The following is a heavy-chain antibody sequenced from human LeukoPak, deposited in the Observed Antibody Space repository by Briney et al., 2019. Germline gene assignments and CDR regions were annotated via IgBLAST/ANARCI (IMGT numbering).Heavy chain of an antibody. Sequence: PGGSLRLSCAASGFTFSGSAMPWVRQASGKGLEWVGRIRSKANSYATAYAASVKGRLTISRDDSKNTAYLQMNSLKTEDTAVYYCTRASLSSGPDYWGQGTLVTVSS. CDR3: TRASLSSGPDY. CDR2: IRSKANSYAT. D-gene: IGHD3-22*01. V-gene: IGHV3-73*01. CDR1: GFTFSGSA. J-gene: IGHJ4*02.